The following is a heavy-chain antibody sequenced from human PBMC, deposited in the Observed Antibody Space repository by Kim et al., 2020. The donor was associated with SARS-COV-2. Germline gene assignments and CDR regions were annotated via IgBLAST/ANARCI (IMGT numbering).Heavy chain of an antibody. D-gene: IGHD3-10*01. V-gene: IGHV3-21*04. Sequence: GGSLRLSCAASGFTFSSYSMNWVRQAPGKGLEWVSSISSSSSYIYYADSVKGRFTISRDNAKNSLYLQMNSLRAEDTAVYYCARDSGGLYYGSGYTIDYWGQGTLVTVSS. CDR3: ARDSGGLYYGSGYTIDY. CDR2: ISSSSSYI. CDR1: GFTFSSYS. J-gene: IGHJ4*02.